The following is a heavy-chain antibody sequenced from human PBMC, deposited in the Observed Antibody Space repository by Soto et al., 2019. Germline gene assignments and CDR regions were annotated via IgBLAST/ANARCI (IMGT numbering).Heavy chain of an antibody. CDR2: ISSSSSTI. D-gene: IGHD2-15*01. J-gene: IGHJ3*02. CDR1: GFTFSSYS. V-gene: IGHV3-48*01. Sequence: EVQLVESGGGLVQPGWSLRLSCAASGFTFSSYSMNWVRQAPGKGLEWVSYISSSSSTIYYADSVKGRFTISRDNAKNSLYLQMNSLRAEDTAVYYCAREYLGYCSGGSCYSDDAFDIWGQGTMVTVSS. CDR3: AREYLGYCSGGSCYSDDAFDI.